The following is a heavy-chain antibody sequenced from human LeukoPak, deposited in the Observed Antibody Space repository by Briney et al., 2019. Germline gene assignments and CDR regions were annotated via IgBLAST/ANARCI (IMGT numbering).Heavy chain of an antibody. CDR3: AKHTGNYAFDY. Sequence: GGSLRLSCAASGFTFSSYALSWVRQAPRKGLEWVSAITGSDSNTFYADSVKGRFTISRDNSKNTLYLQMNSLRAEDTAVYHCAKHTGNYAFDYWGQGTLVTVSS. CDR1: GFTFSSYA. CDR2: ITGSDSNT. V-gene: IGHV3-23*01. D-gene: IGHD1-26*01. J-gene: IGHJ4*02.